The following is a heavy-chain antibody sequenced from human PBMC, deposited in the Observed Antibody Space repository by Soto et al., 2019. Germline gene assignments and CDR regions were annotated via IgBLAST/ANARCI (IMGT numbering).Heavy chain of an antibody. Sequence: ALVKVSCKASGYTFTGDHIRWVRQAPGQRPEWMGWINPNSGGTNYAQKFQGWVTMTRDTSISTAYMALSRLRSDDTAVYYCARSETVVDTAMADYYYYGMDVWGQGTTVTV. CDR1: GYTFTGDH. J-gene: IGHJ6*02. D-gene: IGHD5-18*01. V-gene: IGHV1-2*04. CDR3: ARSETVVDTAMADYYYYGMDV. CDR2: INPNSGGT.